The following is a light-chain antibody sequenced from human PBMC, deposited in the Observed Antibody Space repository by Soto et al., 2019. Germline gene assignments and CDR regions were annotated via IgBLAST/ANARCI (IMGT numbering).Light chain of an antibody. Sequence: EIVMTQSPVTLSVSLGERATLSCRASQSVRSDLAWYQQTPGQAPRLLIYGASNRATGVPARFSGSGSGTEFTLTISSLQSEDFAVYYWQQYNNWPPIAFGQGTRLEIK. CDR1: QSVRSD. J-gene: IGKJ5*01. V-gene: IGKV3-15*01. CDR2: GAS. CDR3: QQYNNWPPIA.